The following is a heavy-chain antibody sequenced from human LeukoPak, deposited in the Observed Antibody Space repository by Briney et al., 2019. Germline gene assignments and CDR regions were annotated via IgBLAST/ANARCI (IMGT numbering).Heavy chain of an antibody. V-gene: IGHV3-30*03. Sequence: PGGSLRLSCAASGFTFSSYGMHWVRQAPGKGLEWVAVISYDGSNKYYADSVKGRFTISRDNSKNTLYLQMNSLRAEDTAVYYCAVRLGIPGLDPWGQGTLVTVSS. CDR2: ISYDGSNK. J-gene: IGHJ5*02. CDR3: AVRLGIPGLDP. D-gene: IGHD7-27*01. CDR1: GFTFSSYG.